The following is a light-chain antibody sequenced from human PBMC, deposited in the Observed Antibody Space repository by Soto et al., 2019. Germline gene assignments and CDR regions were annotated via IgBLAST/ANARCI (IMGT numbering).Light chain of an antibody. V-gene: IGLV3-1*01. CDR3: QAWDSSTANVV. J-gene: IGLJ2*01. Sequence: SYELTQPPSVSVSPGQTASITCSGDKLGDKFACWYQQRPGQSPVLVIYQDNKRPPGIPERFSGSNSGNTATLTISETQAMDEADYYCQAWDSSTANVVFGGGTKLTVL. CDR2: QDN. CDR1: KLGDKF.